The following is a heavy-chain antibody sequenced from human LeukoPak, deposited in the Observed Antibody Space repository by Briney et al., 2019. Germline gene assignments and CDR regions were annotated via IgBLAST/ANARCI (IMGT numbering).Heavy chain of an antibody. CDR2: ISYDGSNK. CDR3: ARDEDRQWLVIFYYGMDV. Sequence: PGGSLRLSCAASGFTFSSYAMHWVRQAPGNGLEWVAVISYDGSNKYYADSVKGRFTISRDNSKNTLYLQMNSLRAEDTAVYYCARDEDRQWLVIFYYGMDVWGQGTTVTVSS. CDR1: GFTFSSYA. J-gene: IGHJ6*02. D-gene: IGHD6-19*01. V-gene: IGHV3-30-3*01.